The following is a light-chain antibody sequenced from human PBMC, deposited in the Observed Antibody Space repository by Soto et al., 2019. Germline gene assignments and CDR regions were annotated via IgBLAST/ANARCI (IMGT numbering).Light chain of an antibody. CDR2: LGS. CDR1: QSLLHSNGYNY. Sequence: DSVMTQSPLPLPVTPGEPASISCRSSQSLLHSNGYNYLDWYLQKPGQSPQLLIYLGSSRASGVPDRFSGSGSGTDFTLKISRVEAEDVGVYYCMQALQTPPTFGQGTKVDIK. J-gene: IGKJ2*01. V-gene: IGKV2-28*01. CDR3: MQALQTPPT.